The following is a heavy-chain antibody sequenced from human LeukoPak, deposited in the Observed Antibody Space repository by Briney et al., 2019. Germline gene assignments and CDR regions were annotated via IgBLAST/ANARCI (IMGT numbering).Heavy chain of an antibody. Sequence: PSETLSLTCTVSGGSISSYYWGWIRQPPGKGLEWIGYIYYSGSTNYNPSLKSRVTISVDTSKNQFSLNLNSVTAADTAVYYCARNSYYDNSGEGAFDIWGQGTMVTVSS. D-gene: IGHD3-22*01. J-gene: IGHJ3*02. V-gene: IGHV4-59*12. CDR1: GGSISSYY. CDR2: IYYSGST. CDR3: ARNSYYDNSGEGAFDI.